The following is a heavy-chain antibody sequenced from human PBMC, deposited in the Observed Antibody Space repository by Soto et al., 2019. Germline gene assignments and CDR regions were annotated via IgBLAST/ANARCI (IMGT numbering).Heavy chain of an antibody. Sequence: ASVKVSCKASGYTFTSYYMHWVRQAPGQGLEWMGIINPSGGSTSYAQKFQGRVTMTRDTSTSTVYMELSSLRSEDTAVYYCERMTATTGGAFEIWGQGTMVTVSS. CDR3: ERMTATTGGAFEI. CDR2: INPSGGST. CDR1: GYTFTSYY. D-gene: IGHD1-1*01. J-gene: IGHJ3*02. V-gene: IGHV1-46*01.